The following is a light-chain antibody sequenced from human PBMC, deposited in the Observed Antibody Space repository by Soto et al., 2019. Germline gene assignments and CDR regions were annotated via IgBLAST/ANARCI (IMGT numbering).Light chain of an antibody. CDR3: QQYDSSPVT. V-gene: IGKV3-20*01. CDR1: QSVSASY. CDR2: GAS. Sequence: IVLTQSPGTLSLSPGERATLSCGASQSVSASYLAWYQQKPGQSPRLLIYGASRRATGIPDRFSAGGSGTDLTLTISRLEPEDFAVYYCQQYDSSPVTFGQGSKVEIK. J-gene: IGKJ2*01.